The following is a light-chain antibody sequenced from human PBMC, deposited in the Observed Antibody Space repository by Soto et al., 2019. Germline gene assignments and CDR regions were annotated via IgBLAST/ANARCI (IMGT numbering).Light chain of an antibody. CDR2: GNS. Sequence: QSVLTQPPSVSGAPGQRVTISCTGSSSNNGAGYDVHWYQQLPGTAPKLLIYGNSNRPSGVPDRFSGSKSGTSAALAITGLQAEDEADYLCQTYDTSLSVVVFGGGTKLTVL. V-gene: IGLV1-40*01. CDR1: SSNNGAGYD. J-gene: IGLJ2*01. CDR3: QTYDTSLSVVV.